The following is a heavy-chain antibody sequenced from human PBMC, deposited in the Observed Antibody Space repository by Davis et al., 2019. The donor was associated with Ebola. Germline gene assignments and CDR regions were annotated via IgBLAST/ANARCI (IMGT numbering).Heavy chain of an antibody. Sequence: GGSLRLSCAASGFTFSSYAMSWVRQAPGKGLEWVSAISGSGGSTYYADSVKGRFTLARDNSKNTLYLQMNRLRAEDTAVYYCAKTTDIVVVPAAMGYYYGMDVWGQGTTVTVSS. J-gene: IGHJ6*02. CDR3: AKTTDIVVVPAAMGYYYGMDV. V-gene: IGHV3-23*01. CDR1: GFTFSSYA. D-gene: IGHD2-2*01. CDR2: ISGSGGST.